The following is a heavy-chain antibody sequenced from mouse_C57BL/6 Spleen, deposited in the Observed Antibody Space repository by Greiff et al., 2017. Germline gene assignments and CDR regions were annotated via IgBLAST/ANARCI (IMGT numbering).Heavy chain of an antibody. CDR1: GFTFSSYG. J-gene: IGHJ2*01. V-gene: IGHV5-6*01. Sequence: EVKLQESGGDLVKPGGSLKLSCAASGFTFSSYGMSWVRQTPDKRLEWVATISSGGSYTYYPDSVKGRFTISRDNAKNTLYLQMSSLKSEDTAMYYCARLTERFDYWGQGTTLTVSS. CDR2: ISSGGSYT. CDR3: ARLTERFDY.